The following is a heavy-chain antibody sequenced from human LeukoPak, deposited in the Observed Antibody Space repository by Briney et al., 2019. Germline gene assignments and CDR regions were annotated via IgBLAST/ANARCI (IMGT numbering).Heavy chain of an antibody. V-gene: IGHV3-30*03. D-gene: IGHD1-26*01. CDR1: GFTFSGYG. Sequence: GGSLRLSCAASGFTFSGYGMHWVRQAPGKGLEWVAVISYDGSNTYYADSVEGRFTISRDNSKNTLYLQMNSLRAEDTAVYYCARGGSYLSAFDIWGQGTMVTVSS. CDR3: ARGGSYLSAFDI. CDR2: ISYDGSNT. J-gene: IGHJ3*02.